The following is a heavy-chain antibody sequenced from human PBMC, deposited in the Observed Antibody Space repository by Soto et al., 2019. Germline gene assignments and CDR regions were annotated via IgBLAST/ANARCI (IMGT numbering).Heavy chain of an antibody. D-gene: IGHD3-10*01. Sequence: QVQLVESGGGVVQPGRSLRLSCAASGFTFSSYGMHWVRQAPGKGLEWVAVISYDGSNKYYADSVKGRFTISRDNSKSTLYLQMNSRRPEDKDVYYCARYGSGRYYYYYYGMDVWGQWTTVTVSS. V-gene: IGHV3-30*03. J-gene: IGHJ6*02. CDR3: ARYGSGRYYYYYYGMDV. CDR2: ISYDGSNK. CDR1: GFTFSSYG.